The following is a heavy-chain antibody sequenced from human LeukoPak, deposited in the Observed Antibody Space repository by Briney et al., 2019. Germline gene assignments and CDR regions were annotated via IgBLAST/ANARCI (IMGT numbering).Heavy chain of an antibody. D-gene: IGHD5-24*01. CDR1: GYTFTSYY. Sequence: ASVKVSCKASGYTFTSYYMHWVRQAPGQGLEWMGIINPSGGSTSYAQKFQGRVTMTRDMSTSTVYMERSSLRSEDTAVYYCARDGYNYEYYYYYYMDVWGKGTTVTVSS. J-gene: IGHJ6*03. V-gene: IGHV1-46*01. CDR2: INPSGGST. CDR3: ARDGYNYEYYYYYYMDV.